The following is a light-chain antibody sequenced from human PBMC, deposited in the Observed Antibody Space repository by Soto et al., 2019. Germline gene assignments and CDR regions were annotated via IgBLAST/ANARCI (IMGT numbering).Light chain of an antibody. Sequence: QSVLTQPPSASGTPGQRVIISCSGSSSHIGSNTVIWYQQLPGTAPKLLIYSNNQRPSGVPDRFSGSKSGTSASLAISGLQSEDEADYYCAAWDDSLNGRYVFGTGTKLTVL. J-gene: IGLJ1*01. CDR3: AAWDDSLNGRYV. CDR1: SSHIGSNT. CDR2: SNN. V-gene: IGLV1-44*01.